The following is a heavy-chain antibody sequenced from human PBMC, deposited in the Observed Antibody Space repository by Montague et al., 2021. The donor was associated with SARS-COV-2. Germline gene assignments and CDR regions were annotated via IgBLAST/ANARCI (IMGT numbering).Heavy chain of an antibody. J-gene: IGHJ5*02. Sequence: PALVKPTQTLTLTCTFSGFLLSTSEVCVGWIRQPPGKAPEFLALXDGXDDKRYNPSLKSRLTITKVTSKNQVVLTMTNVDPVDTATYYCAHFGILRYFDPWGQGTLVTVSS. CDR3: AHFGILRYFDP. V-gene: IGHV2-5*02. CDR2: XDGXDDK. D-gene: IGHD3-9*01. CDR1: GFLLSTSEVC.